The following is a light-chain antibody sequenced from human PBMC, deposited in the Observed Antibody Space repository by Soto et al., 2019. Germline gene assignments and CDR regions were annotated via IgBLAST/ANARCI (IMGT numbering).Light chain of an antibody. CDR2: VAS. V-gene: IGKV1-9*01. CDR3: QQRNSYPYT. J-gene: IGKJ2*01. CDR1: QGISSY. Sequence: DIQLTQSPSFLSASVGDTVTITCRATQGISSYLAWYQQKPGKAPKVMIYVASRLQSGVPPRFSGSGSGTEFSLKSTGLQPEDVATYYCQQRNSYPYTFGQGTTLEI.